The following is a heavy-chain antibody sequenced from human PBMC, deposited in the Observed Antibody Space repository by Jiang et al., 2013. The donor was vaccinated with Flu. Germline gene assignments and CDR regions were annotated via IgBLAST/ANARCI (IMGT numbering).Heavy chain of an antibody. Sequence: VQLLESGGGLVQPGGSLRLSCAASRFTFSSYDMHWVRQATGKGLEWVSAIGTAGDTYYPGSVKGRFTISRENAKNSLYLQMNSLRAGDTAVYYCARGGPNWELDYWGQGTLVTVSS. CDR3: ARGGPNWELDY. CDR2: IGTAGDT. CDR1: RFTFSSYD. V-gene: IGHV3-13*01. D-gene: IGHD7-27*01. J-gene: IGHJ4*02.